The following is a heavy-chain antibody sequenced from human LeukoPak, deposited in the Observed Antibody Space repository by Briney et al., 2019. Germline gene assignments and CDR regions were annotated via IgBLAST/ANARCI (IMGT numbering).Heavy chain of an antibody. CDR1: GSTVSSNY. J-gene: IGHJ4*02. D-gene: IGHD3-22*01. CDR2: IYSGGST. Sequence: PGGSLRLSCAASGSTVSSNYMSWVRQAPGKGLEWVSVIYSGGSTYYADSVKGRFTISRDNSKNTLYLQMNSLRAEDTAVYYCARGFDSSGYGHFDYWGQGTLVTVSS. CDR3: ARGFDSSGYGHFDY. V-gene: IGHV3-53*01.